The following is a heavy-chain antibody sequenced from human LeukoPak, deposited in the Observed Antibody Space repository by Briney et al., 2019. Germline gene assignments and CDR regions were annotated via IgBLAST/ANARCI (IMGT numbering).Heavy chain of an antibody. D-gene: IGHD3-16*01. J-gene: IGHJ4*02. CDR1: GFSFTAYA. Sequence: GGSLRLSCAASGFSFTAYAMSWFRQAPGKGLEWVANIHDDGTVKNYVDSVKGRFTISRDDARNSVSLQLTRLRADDAALYYCARGRGWVDHWGQGTLVTVSS. CDR3: ARGRGWVDH. V-gene: IGHV3-7*01. CDR2: IHDDGTVK.